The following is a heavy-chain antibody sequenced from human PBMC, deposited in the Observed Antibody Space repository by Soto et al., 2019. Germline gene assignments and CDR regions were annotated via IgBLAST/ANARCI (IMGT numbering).Heavy chain of an antibody. CDR2: VSNDGSDT. V-gene: IGHV3-74*01. J-gene: IGHJ5*02. Sequence: EVQLVESGGGLVQPGGSLRLSCAASGFTFSSYWMHWVRQAPGKGLVWVSRVSNDGSDTVYADSVRGRFTISRDNAKNTLYLQMNSLRAEDTAVYYCARDQPHNWFDPWGQGTLVTVSS. CDR1: GFTFSSYW. CDR3: ARDQPHNWFDP.